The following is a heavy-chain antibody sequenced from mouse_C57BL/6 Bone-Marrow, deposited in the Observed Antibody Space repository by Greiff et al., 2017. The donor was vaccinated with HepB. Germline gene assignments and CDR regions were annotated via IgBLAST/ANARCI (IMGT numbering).Heavy chain of an antibody. J-gene: IGHJ1*03. CDR3: ARDAGARTGTFDV. V-gene: IGHV7-1*01. CDR1: GFTFSDFY. D-gene: IGHD4-1*01. Sequence: EVMLVESGGGLVQSGRSLRLSCATSGFTFSDFYMEWVRQAPGKGLEWIAASRNKANDYTTEYSASVKGRFIVSRDTSQSILYLQMNALRAEDTAIYYCARDAGARTGTFDVWGTGTTVTVSS. CDR2: SRNKANDYTT.